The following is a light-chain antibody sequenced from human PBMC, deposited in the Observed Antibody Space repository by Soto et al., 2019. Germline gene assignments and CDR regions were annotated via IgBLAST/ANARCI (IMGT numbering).Light chain of an antibody. V-gene: IGKV3-20*01. CDR1: QSVSSTF. J-gene: IGKJ1*01. Sequence: EIVLTQSPGTLSLSPGEGATLSCRASQSVSSTFLAWYQQKPGQAPRLLIYGTSSRATGIPDRFSGSGSGTDFTLTIRRLEPEDFAVYYYQHYHDSPPTYTFGQGTKVDIK. CDR2: GTS. CDR3: QHYHDSPPTYT.